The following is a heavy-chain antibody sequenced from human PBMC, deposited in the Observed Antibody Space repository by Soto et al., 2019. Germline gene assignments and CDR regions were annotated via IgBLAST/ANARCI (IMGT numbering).Heavy chain of an antibody. V-gene: IGHV3-9*01. J-gene: IGHJ3*02. CDR3: AKDSSGWTDAFDI. CDR1: GFTFDDYA. Sequence: EVQLVESGGGLVQPGRSLRLSCAASGFTFDDYAMHWVRQAPGKGLEWVSGISWNSGSIGYADSVKGRFTISRDNAKNSLYLQMNSRRAEYTALYYCAKDSSGWTDAFDIWGQGTMVTVSS. CDR2: ISWNSGSI. D-gene: IGHD6-19*01.